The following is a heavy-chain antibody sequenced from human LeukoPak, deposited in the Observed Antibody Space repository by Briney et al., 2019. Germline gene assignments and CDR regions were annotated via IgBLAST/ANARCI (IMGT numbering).Heavy chain of an antibody. CDR1: GFTFSSYE. D-gene: IGHD3-22*01. CDR3: ARDRPENYYDSSGTNAFDI. Sequence: PGGSLRLSCAASGFTFSSYEMNWVRQAPGKGLEWVSYISRRGSTIYYADSVKGLFTISRDNAKNSLYLQMNSLRAEDTAVYYCARDRPENYYDSSGTNAFDIWGQGTMVTVPS. J-gene: IGHJ3*02. V-gene: IGHV3-48*03. CDR2: ISRRGSTI.